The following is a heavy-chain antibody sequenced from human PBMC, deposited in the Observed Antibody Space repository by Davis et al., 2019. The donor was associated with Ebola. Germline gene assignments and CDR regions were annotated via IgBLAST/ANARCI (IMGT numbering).Heavy chain of an antibody. D-gene: IGHD2-2*01. CDR2: IIPIFGTA. Sequence: SVKVSCKASGGTFSSYAISWVRQAPGQGLEWMGGIIPIFGTANYAQKFQGRVTITADESTSTAYMELSSLRSEDKAVYYWAREESTYCSSTSCYYYYYYGMDVWGQGTTVTVSS. CDR1: GGTFSSYA. CDR3: AREESTYCSSTSCYYYYYYGMDV. J-gene: IGHJ6*02. V-gene: IGHV1-69*13.